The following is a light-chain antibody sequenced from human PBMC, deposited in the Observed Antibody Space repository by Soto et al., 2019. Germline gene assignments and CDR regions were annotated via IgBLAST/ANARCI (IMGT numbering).Light chain of an antibody. CDR2: SNN. V-gene: IGLV1-44*01. J-gene: IGLJ1*01. Sequence: SVLTQPPSTSGTPGQRVTFSCSGGSSNIGSNTVNWHQHLPGTAPKLLIYSNNQRPSGVPDRFSGSKSGTSASLAVSGLQSEDEADYYCAAWDYTLNAYVFGTGTKVTVL. CDR3: AAWDYTLNAYV. CDR1: SSNIGSNT.